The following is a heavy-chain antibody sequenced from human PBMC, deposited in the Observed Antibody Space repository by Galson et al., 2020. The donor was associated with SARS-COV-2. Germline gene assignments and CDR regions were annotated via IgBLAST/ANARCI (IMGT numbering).Heavy chain of an antibody. V-gene: IGHV3-23*01. CDR2: MSGSGDNT. CDR1: GFTFSNYV. J-gene: IGHJ4*02. CDR3: AAGAVAGTGY. Sequence: GGSLRLSCAASGFTFSNYVVTWVRQAPGKGLEWVAGMSGSGDNTYYADSVKGRFTISRDNSKNTLDRQMSSRRAEDTAIYYCAAGAVAGTGYWGQGTLVTVSS. D-gene: IGHD6-19*01.